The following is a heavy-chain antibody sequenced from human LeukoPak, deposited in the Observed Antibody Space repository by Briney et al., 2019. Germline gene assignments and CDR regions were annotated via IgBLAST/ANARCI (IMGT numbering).Heavy chain of an antibody. V-gene: IGHV4-38-2*02. CDR2: IYHSGST. CDR1: GYSISSGYY. Sequence: SETLSLTCTVSGYSISSGYYWGWIRQPPGKGLEWIGSIYHSGSTYYNPPLKSRVTISVDTSKNQFSLKLSSVTAADTAVYYCARGGVPPRINFDYWGQGTLVTVSS. J-gene: IGHJ4*02. D-gene: IGHD2-21*01. CDR3: ARGGVPPRINFDY.